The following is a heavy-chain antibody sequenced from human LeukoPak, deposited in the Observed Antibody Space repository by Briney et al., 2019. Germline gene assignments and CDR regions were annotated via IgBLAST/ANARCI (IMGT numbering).Heavy chain of an antibody. D-gene: IGHD4/OR15-4a*01. CDR3: ARVDYGLDY. V-gene: IGHV4-59*01. Sequence: PSETLSLTCTVSGGSISSYYWSWIRQPPGKGLEWSGYIYYSGSTNYNPSLKSRVTISVDTSKNQFSLKLSSVTAADTAVYYCARVDYGLDYWGQGTLVTVSS. CDR2: IYYSGST. CDR1: GGSISSYY. J-gene: IGHJ4*02.